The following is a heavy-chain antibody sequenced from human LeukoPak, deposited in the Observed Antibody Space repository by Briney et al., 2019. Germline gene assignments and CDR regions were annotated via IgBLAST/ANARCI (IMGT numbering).Heavy chain of an antibody. V-gene: IGHV3-48*03. J-gene: IGHJ4*02. Sequence: GGSLRLSCAASGFTLSSFEMNWVRQAPGKGLEWVAYVSTSGSSIYYADSVKGRFTISRDNSKNTLFLQMSSLRAEDTAVYYCAKDARRTSGWYFFDYWGRGTLVTVSS. CDR3: AKDARRTSGWYFFDY. D-gene: IGHD6-19*01. CDR2: VSTSGSSI. CDR1: GFTLSSFE.